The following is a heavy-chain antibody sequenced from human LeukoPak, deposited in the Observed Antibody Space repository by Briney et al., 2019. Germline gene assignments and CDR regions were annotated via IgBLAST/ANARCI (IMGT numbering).Heavy chain of an antibody. CDR1: GFIFSSFW. CDR3: ATSYDSRGCD. V-gene: IGHV3-7*01. Sequence: AGGSLRLSCTASGFIFSSFWMAWVRQAPGKGLEWVANIKPDGSLQFYGDSVKGRFTISRDNAKNSLYLQMNNLRAEDTALYYCATSYDSRGCDWGQGTLVTVSS. CDR2: IKPDGSLQ. D-gene: IGHD3-22*01. J-gene: IGHJ4*02.